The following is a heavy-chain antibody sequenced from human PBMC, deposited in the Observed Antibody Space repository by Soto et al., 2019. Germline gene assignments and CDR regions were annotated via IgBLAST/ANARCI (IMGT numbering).Heavy chain of an antibody. D-gene: IGHD6-19*01. J-gene: IGHJ4*02. Sequence: VQLVESGGGLVQPGGSLRLSCAASGFTFSGYEMNWVRQAPGKGLEWVAVIWYDGSNKYYADSVKGRFTISRDNSKNTLYLQMNSLRAEDTAVYYCARDRAVAGTGSFDYWGQGTLVTVSS. V-gene: IGHV3-33*08. CDR2: IWYDGSNK. CDR1: GFTFSGYE. CDR3: ARDRAVAGTGSFDY.